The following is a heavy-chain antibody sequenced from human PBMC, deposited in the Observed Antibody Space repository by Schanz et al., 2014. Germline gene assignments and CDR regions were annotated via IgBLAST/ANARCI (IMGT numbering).Heavy chain of an antibody. CDR3: ATKVKLGVYGGKGHDSLDI. V-gene: IGHV3-74*02. CDR2: INSVGSNT. CDR1: GFTFSSHW. D-gene: IGHD4-17*01. J-gene: IGHJ6*02. Sequence: EVQLVESGGGLVQPGGSLRLSCAASGFTFSSHWMHWVRQDPGKGLVWVARINSVGSNTYYADSVTGRFTISRDNAKNTLYLQKNTLRTEDTAVYYCATKVKLGVYGGKGHDSLDIWGQGTTVTVSS.